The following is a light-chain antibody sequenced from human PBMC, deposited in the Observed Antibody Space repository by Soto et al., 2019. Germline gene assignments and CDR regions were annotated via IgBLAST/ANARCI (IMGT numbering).Light chain of an antibody. CDR2: DAS. Sequence: DIHIRQSASSLSSSVVYRVTVTCQASQNINNYLNWYQQKPGRAPKLLIYDASNLEAGVPSRFRGSGSGTDFTFTISRLQPEDIATYYCQQYENLPTFGQGTRLEIK. CDR3: QQYENLPT. J-gene: IGKJ5*01. V-gene: IGKV1-33*01. CDR1: QNINNY.